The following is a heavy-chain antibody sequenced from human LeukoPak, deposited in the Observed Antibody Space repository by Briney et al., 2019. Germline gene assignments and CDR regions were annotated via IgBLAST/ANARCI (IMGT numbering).Heavy chain of an antibody. V-gene: IGHV3-74*01. Sequence: GGSLRLSCAASGFTFSSYWMHWVRQAPGKGLVWVSRINSDGSSTSYADSVKGRFTISRDNAKNTLYLQMNSLRAEDTAVYYCARDQTGGSGSYYYYYYYMDVWGKGTTVTISS. J-gene: IGHJ6*03. CDR3: ARDQTGGSGSYYYYYYYMDV. CDR1: GFTFSSYW. CDR2: INSDGSST. D-gene: IGHD3-10*01.